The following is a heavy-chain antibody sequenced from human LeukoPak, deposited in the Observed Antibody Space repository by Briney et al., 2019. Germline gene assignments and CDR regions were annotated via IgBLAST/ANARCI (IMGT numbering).Heavy chain of an antibody. D-gene: IGHD3-22*01. V-gene: IGHV3-23*01. Sequence: GGSLRLSCAASGFTFSSYAMSWVRQAPGKGLEWVPAISGSGGSTYYADSVKGRFTISRDNSKNTLYLQMNSLRAEDTAVYYCAKHYYDSSGYYNYFDYWGQGTLVTVSS. CDR2: ISGSGGST. CDR1: GFTFSSYA. CDR3: AKHYYDSSGYYNYFDY. J-gene: IGHJ4*02.